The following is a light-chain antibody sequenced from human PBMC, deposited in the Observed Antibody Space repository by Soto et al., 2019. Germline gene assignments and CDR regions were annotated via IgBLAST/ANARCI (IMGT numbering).Light chain of an antibody. CDR3: QQYNNWPLT. CDR1: QSVSSY. V-gene: IGKV3-11*01. Sequence: EIVLTQSPGTLSLSPGERATLSCRASQSVSSYLAWYQQKPGQAPRLLIYDATNRPPGIPARFSGSGSGTDFTLTISSLEPEDFAVYYCQQYNNWPLTFGGGTKV. J-gene: IGKJ4*01. CDR2: DAT.